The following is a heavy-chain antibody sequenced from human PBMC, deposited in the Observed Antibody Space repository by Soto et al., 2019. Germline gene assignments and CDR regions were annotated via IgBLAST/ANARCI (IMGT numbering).Heavy chain of an antibody. Sequence: HPGGSLRLSCAASGFTFSSYWMSWVRQAPGKGLEWVANIKQDGSEKYYVDSVKGRFTISRDNAKNSLYLQMNSLRAEDTAVYYCARVVDILTGSDWFDPWGQGTLVTVSS. D-gene: IGHD3-9*01. CDR3: ARVVDILTGSDWFDP. J-gene: IGHJ5*02. CDR2: IKQDGSEK. V-gene: IGHV3-7*01. CDR1: GFTFSSYW.